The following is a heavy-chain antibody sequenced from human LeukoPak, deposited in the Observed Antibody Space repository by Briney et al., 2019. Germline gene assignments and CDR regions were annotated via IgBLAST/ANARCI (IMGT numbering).Heavy chain of an antibody. CDR1: GYTFTSYD. Sequence: GASVKVSCKASGYTFTSYDINWVRQATGQGLEWMGWMNPNSGNTGYAQKFQGRVTMTRNTSISTAYMELSSLRSEDTAVYYCARGSNYDFWSGYYPYYYYYGMDVWGQGTTVTVSS. V-gene: IGHV1-8*01. D-gene: IGHD3-3*01. CDR3: ARGSNYDFWSGYYPYYYYYGMDV. CDR2: MNPNSGNT. J-gene: IGHJ6*02.